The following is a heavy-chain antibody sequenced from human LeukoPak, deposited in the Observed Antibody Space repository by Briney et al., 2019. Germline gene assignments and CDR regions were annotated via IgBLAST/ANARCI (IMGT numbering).Heavy chain of an antibody. J-gene: IGHJ6*03. CDR2: IWYDGSNK. CDR3: AKDGRDGSSSLDGGNYYYYMDV. CDR1: GFTFSSYG. Sequence: GGSLRLSCAASGFTFSSYGMHWVRQAPGKGLEWVAVIWYDGSNKYYADSVKGRFTISRDNSRNTLYLQMNSLRAEDTAVYYCAKDGRDGSSSLDGGNYYYYMDVWGKGTTVTVSS. D-gene: IGHD6-6*01. V-gene: IGHV3-33*06.